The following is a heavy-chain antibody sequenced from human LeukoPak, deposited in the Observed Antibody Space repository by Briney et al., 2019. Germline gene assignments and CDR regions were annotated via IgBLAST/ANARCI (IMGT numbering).Heavy chain of an antibody. CDR3: ARDISDYYDVTGPLDL. J-gene: IGHJ5*02. CDR1: GFSISSHY. CDR2: IDYSGST. Sequence: SETLSLTCTVSGFSISSHYWSWIRQPPGKGLEWIGYIDYSGSTNYKPSLKSRLTTPLDTSKNQSSLRLSSVTAADTAVYFCARDISDYYDVTGPLDLWGQGALVTVSS. D-gene: IGHD3-22*01. V-gene: IGHV4-59*11.